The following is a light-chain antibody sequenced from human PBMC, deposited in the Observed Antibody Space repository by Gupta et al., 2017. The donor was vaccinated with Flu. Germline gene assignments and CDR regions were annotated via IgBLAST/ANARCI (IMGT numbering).Light chain of an antibody. Sequence: GDALPNQYAYWFQQKAGQAPTLLIFKDTERPSGVPERFSGSTSESTVTLTIDGVQPEDEADYFCKSADSTSTYYVFGSGTTVTVL. J-gene: IGLJ1*01. CDR1: ALPNQY. V-gene: IGLV3-25*03. CDR2: KDT. CDR3: KSADSTSTYYV.